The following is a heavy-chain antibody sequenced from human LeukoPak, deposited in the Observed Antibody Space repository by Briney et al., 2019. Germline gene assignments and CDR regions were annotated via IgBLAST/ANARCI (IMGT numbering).Heavy chain of an antibody. D-gene: IGHD3-3*01. J-gene: IGHJ4*02. V-gene: IGHV4-30-4*08. Sequence: PSETLSLTCTVSGGSISSGDYYWSWIRQPPGKGLEWIGYIYYSGSTYYNPSLKSRVTISVDRSKNQFSLKLSSVTAADTAVYYCARDAQTPPGDNVLRFLEFKRTGGFDYWGQGTLVTVSS. CDR1: GGSISSGDYY. CDR2: IYYSGST. CDR3: ARDAQTPPGDNVLRFLEFKRTGGFDY.